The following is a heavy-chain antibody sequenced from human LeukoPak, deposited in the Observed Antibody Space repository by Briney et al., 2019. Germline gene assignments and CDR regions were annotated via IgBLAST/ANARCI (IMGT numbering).Heavy chain of an antibody. J-gene: IGHJ4*02. CDR2: IKSKTDGGTT. D-gene: IGHD3-3*01. CDR3: TTDLYYDFWSGYYVDY. CDR1: GFTFSSSA. Sequence: GGSLRLSCAASGFTFSSSAMSWVRQAPGKGLEWVGRIKSKTDGGTTDYAAPVKGRFTISRDDSKNTLYLQMNSLKAEDTAVYYCTTDLYYDFWSGYYVDYWGQGTLVTVSS. V-gene: IGHV3-15*01.